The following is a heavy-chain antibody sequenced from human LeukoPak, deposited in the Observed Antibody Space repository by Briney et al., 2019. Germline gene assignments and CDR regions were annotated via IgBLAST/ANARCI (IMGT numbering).Heavy chain of an antibody. D-gene: IGHD2-21*01. V-gene: IGHV1-8*03. J-gene: IGHJ6*03. Sequence: GASVKVSCKASRYTFTSYDINWVRQATGQGLEWMGWMNPNSGNTGYAQKFQGRVAITRNTSISTAYMELSSLRSEDTAVYYCARIPGRNYYYYYMDVWGKGTTVTASS. CDR3: ARIPGRNYYYYYMDV. CDR2: MNPNSGNT. CDR1: RYTFTSYD.